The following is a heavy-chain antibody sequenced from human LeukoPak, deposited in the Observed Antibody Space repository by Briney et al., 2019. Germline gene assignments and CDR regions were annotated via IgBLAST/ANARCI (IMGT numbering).Heavy chain of an antibody. Sequence: ASVKVSCKASGGTFSSYAISWVRQAPGQGLEWMGGIIPIFGTANYAQKFQGRVTITADESTSTAYMELSSLRSEDTAVYYCARVSLEDSSGYWHYFDYWGQGTLVTVSS. CDR2: IIPIFGTA. V-gene: IGHV1-69*13. CDR3: ARVSLEDSSGYWHYFDY. D-gene: IGHD3-22*01. CDR1: GGTFSSYA. J-gene: IGHJ4*02.